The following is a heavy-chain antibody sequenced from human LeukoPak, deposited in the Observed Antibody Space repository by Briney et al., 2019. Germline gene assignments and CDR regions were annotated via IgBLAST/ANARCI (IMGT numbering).Heavy chain of an antibody. Sequence: GGSLRLSCTASGFSFSDDYMSWIRHAPGKGLEWISYISSRSTYISDADSVKGRFTISRDNAKNLLFLQMNSLRDEDTALYYCATGGTGAFDYWGQGILVTVSS. D-gene: IGHD2-8*02. CDR2: ISSRSTYI. V-gene: IGHV3-11*06. J-gene: IGHJ4*02. CDR3: ATGGTGAFDY. CDR1: GFSFSDDY.